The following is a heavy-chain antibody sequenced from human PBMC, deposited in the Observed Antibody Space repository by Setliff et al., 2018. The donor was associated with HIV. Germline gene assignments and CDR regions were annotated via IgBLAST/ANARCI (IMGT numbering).Heavy chain of an antibody. CDR2: ISSRGSTI. CDR1: GFTFSDYY. CDR3: ARSPYGDYGLDY. Sequence: SGGSLRLSCAASGFTFSDYYMSWIRQAPGKGLEWVSYISSRGSTIYYADSVKGRFTISRDNAKNSLYLQMNTLRAEDTAVYFCARSPYGDYGLDYWGQGTLVTVS. D-gene: IGHD4-17*01. V-gene: IGHV3-11*04. J-gene: IGHJ4*02.